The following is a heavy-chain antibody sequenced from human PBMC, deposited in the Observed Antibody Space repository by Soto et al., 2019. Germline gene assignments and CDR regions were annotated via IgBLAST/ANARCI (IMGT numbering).Heavy chain of an antibody. J-gene: IGHJ6*02. V-gene: IGHV1-3*01. D-gene: IGHD2-2*01. CDR1: GYTFTSYA. CDR2: INAGNGNK. CDR3: TRARAGVPAAMDYYYYYGMDV. Sequence: ASVKVSCKASGYTFTSYAMHWVRQSPAQRLEWIGWINAGNGNKKYSQKFQGRFTISRDDSKSIAYLQMNSLKTEDTAVYYCTRARAGVPAAMDYYYYYGMDVWGQGTTVTVSS.